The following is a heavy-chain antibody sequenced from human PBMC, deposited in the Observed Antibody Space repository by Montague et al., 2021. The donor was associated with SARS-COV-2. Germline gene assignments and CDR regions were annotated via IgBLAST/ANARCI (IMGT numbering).Heavy chain of an antibody. CDR3: ARTVYFASGNDV. CDR1: GFTFSRYC. V-gene: IGHV3-7*01. J-gene: IGHJ4*02. CDR2: IKEGGSEK. Sequence: SLRLSCAASGFTFSRYCMTWVRQAPGKGLEWVANIKEGGSEKYYVDSVKGRFTISRDNAKNSLSLQMNSLRAEDTAVYYCARTVYFASGNDVWGQGTLVTVSS. D-gene: IGHD3-10*01.